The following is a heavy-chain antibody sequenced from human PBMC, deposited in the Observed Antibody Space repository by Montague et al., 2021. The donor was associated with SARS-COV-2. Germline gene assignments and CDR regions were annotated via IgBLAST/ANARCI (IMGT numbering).Heavy chain of an antibody. CDR2: ISSRGDHI. D-gene: IGHD3-10*01. Sequence: SLRLSCAASGFSFSSYEMNWVRQAPGKGLEWLSYISSRGDHIYYTDSAKGRFTVSRDNAGSSLFLQIDSLRVEDTAVYYCATDRRPDSDGSGSLDNWGQGTLVTVSS. CDR3: ATDRRPDSDGSGSLDN. CDR1: GFSFSSYE. V-gene: IGHV3-48*03. J-gene: IGHJ4*02.